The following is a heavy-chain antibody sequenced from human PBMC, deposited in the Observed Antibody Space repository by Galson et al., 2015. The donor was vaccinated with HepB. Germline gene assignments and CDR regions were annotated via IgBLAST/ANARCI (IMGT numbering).Heavy chain of an antibody. D-gene: IGHD3/OR15-3a*01. CDR3: ARSLGLVGPYFDY. CDR2: INWNDDK. Sequence: PALVKPTQTLTLTCTFSGFSLRVSGMGVGWIRQPPGKVLEWLAFINWNDDKRHNPSLKNRLTIIKDTFKNQVVLRMTNMNPADTATYYCARSLGLVGPYFDYWGQGSPITVSS. J-gene: IGHJ4*02. CDR1: GFSLRVSGMG. V-gene: IGHV2-5*01.